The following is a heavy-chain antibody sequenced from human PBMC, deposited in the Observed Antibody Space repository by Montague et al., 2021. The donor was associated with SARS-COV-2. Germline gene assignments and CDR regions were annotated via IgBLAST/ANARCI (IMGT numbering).Heavy chain of an antibody. V-gene: IGHV2-5*02. Sequence: PALVKPTQTLTLTCVFSGFSLNTDGVGVAWIRRPPGKALEWLALIYWDGDQRYSSSLKTRLTITKDTSKNRVVLTMTNLDPVDAATYYCTRRYDIYRAEAFDVWGQGTMLTVSS. D-gene: IGHD3-9*01. J-gene: IGHJ3*01. CDR1: GFSLNTDGVG. CDR3: TRRYDIYRAEAFDV. CDR2: IYWDGDQ.